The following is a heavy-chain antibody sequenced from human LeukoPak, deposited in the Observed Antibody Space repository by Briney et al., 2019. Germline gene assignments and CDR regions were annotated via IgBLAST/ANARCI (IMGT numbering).Heavy chain of an antibody. CDR3: ARGSVEYQLLHYYYYYMDV. J-gene: IGHJ6*03. V-gene: IGHV1-24*01. Sequence: GASVKVSCKVSGYTLTELSMHWVRQAPGKGLEWMGGFDPEDGETIYAQNFQGRVTMTEDTSTDTAYMELSSLRSEDTAVYYCARGSVEYQLLHYYYYYMDVWGKGTTVTVSS. CDR2: FDPEDGET. CDR1: GYTLTELS. D-gene: IGHD2-2*01.